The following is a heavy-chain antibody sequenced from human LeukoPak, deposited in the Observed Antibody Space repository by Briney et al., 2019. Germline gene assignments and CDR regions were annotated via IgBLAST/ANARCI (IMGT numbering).Heavy chain of an antibody. Sequence: GGSLRLSCAASGFTVSNNYMSWVRQAPGKGLEWVSVIYSGGSTYYADSVKGRFTISRDNSRNTMYLQMNSLRAEDTAGYYCARRATANSGYHFDYWGQGTLVTVSS. CDR2: IYSGGST. CDR1: GFTVSNNY. V-gene: IGHV3-66*01. CDR3: ARRATANSGYHFDY. J-gene: IGHJ4*02. D-gene: IGHD3-22*01.